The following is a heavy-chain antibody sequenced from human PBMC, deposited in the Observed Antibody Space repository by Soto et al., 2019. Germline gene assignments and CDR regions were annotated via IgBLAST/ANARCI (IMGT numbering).Heavy chain of an antibody. CDR1: VYSFTSYW. D-gene: IGHD2-2*02. Sequence: PGESLKISCKGSVYSFTSYWISWVRQMPGKGLEWMGRIDPSDSYTNYSPSFQGHVTISADKSISTAYLQWSSLKASDTAMYYCARHVRRYCSSTSCYTSLYYHGMDVWGQGTTVTVSS. V-gene: IGHV5-10-1*01. CDR2: IDPSDSYT. CDR3: ARHVRRYCSSTSCYTSLYYHGMDV. J-gene: IGHJ6*02.